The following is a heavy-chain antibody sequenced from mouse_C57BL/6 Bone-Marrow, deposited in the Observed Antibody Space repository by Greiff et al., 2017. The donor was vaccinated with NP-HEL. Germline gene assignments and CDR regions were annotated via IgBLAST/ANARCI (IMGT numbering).Heavy chain of an antibody. Sequence: QVQLQQSGAELVKPGASVKISCKASGYAFSSYWMNWVKQRPGKGLEWIGQIYPGDGDTNYNGKFKGKATLTADKSSSTAYMQISSLTSEDSAVYFCAYGNHVIWFAYWGQGTLVTVSA. CDR1: GYAFSSYW. J-gene: IGHJ3*01. CDR2: IYPGDGDT. CDR3: AYGNHVIWFAY. D-gene: IGHD2-1*01. V-gene: IGHV1-80*01.